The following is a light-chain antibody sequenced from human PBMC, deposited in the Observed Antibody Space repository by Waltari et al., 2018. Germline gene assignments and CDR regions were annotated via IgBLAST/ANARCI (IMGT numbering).Light chain of an antibody. Sequence: SSELTQDPAVSVALGQTVRITCQGDSLRTYSADWYQQRPGQAPILVLFSTDDRPSGSPDRVSGASARDTASLTITGTQAEDEADYYCASRDPTANAVVFGGGTKLTVL. CDR3: ASRDPTANAVV. V-gene: IGLV3-19*01. J-gene: IGLJ2*01. CDR2: STD. CDR1: SLRTYS.